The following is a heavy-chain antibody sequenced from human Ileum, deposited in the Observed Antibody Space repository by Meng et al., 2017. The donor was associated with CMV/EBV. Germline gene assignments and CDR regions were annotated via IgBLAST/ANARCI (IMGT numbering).Heavy chain of an antibody. V-gene: IGHV1-8*01. D-gene: IGHD3-16*01. Sequence: DNKGVRQATGQGLEWMGWMNPNSGNTGYAKKFQGRVTMTRNTSISTAYMELSSLRSEDTAVYYCARDLRGGYQGMGEFRNNWFDPWGQGTLVTVSS. J-gene: IGHJ5*02. CDR2: MNPNSGNT. CDR1: D. CDR3: ARDLRGGYQGMGEFRNNWFDP.